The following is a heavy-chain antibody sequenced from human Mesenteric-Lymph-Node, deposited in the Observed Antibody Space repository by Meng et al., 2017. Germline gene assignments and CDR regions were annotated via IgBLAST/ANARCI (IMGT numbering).Heavy chain of an antibody. Sequence: PLREAGPGLVNASEPLSLPRAVSGGSLSISTWWSWVRQPPGKGLEWIGEVYHRGDTNYNPSLKSRVDISVDKSKNQFYLSLFSVTAADTAIYYCTKDFVTGDRKLFFNYWGQGTLVTVFS. CDR1: GGSLSISTW. CDR2: VYHRGDT. V-gene: IGHV4-4*02. D-gene: IGHD2-21*02. J-gene: IGHJ4*02. CDR3: TKDFVTGDRKLFFNY.